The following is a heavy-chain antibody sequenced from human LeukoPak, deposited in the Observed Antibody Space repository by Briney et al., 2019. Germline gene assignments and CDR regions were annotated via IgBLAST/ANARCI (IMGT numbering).Heavy chain of an antibody. Sequence: GGSLRLSCEASGFTFSRYWMHWVRQAPGKGLMWVSRINSDGSATTYADFVKGRFTISRDNAKNTVYLQMNSLRVDDTAIYYCERDYGAWGQGTLVTVSS. V-gene: IGHV3-74*03. CDR1: GFTFSRYW. CDR2: INSDGSAT. J-gene: IGHJ5*02. CDR3: ERDYGA. D-gene: IGHD4/OR15-4a*01.